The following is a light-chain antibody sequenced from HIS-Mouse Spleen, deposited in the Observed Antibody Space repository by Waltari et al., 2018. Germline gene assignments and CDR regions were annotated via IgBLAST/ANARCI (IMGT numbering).Light chain of an antibody. CDR1: ALPKKY. CDR3: QAWDSSTYV. Sequence: SYELTQPPSVSVSLGQMARITCSGEALPKKYAYWYQQKPGQFPVLVIYKDSERPSGIPERFSGSSSGTIVTLTISGVQAEDEADYYCQAWDSSTYVFGTGTKVTVL. V-gene: IGLV3-16*01. J-gene: IGLJ1*01. CDR2: KDS.